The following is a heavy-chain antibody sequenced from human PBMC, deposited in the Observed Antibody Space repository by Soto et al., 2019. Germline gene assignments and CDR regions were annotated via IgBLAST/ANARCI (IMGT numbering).Heavy chain of an antibody. CDR2: IKSKTDGGTT. CDR3: TTDVVDILTRSLFDY. J-gene: IGHJ4*02. V-gene: IGHV3-15*07. Sequence: PGGSLRLSCAASGFTFSNAWMNWVRQAPGKGLEWVGRIKSKTDGGTTDYAAPVKGRFTISRDDSKNTLYLQMNSLKTEDTAVYYCTTDVVDILTRSLFDYWGQGTLVTLSS. D-gene: IGHD3-9*01. CDR1: GFTFSNAW.